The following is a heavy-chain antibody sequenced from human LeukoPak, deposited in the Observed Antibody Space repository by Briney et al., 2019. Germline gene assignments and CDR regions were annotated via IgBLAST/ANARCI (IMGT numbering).Heavy chain of an antibody. V-gene: IGHV3-21*01. Sequence: GGSLRLSCAASGFTFSSYSMNWVRQAPGKGLEWVSSISSSSSYIYYADSVKGRFTISRDNAKNSLYLQMNSLRAEDTAVYYCARDQGDGYYGSGWARYYYYGMDVWGQGTTVTVSS. J-gene: IGHJ6*02. CDR1: GFTFSSYS. CDR2: ISSSSSYI. D-gene: IGHD3-10*01. CDR3: ARDQGDGYYGSGWARYYYYGMDV.